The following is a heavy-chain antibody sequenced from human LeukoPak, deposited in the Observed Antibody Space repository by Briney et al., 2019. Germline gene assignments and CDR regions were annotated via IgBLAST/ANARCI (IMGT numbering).Heavy chain of an antibody. CDR1: GGSISSSSYY. J-gene: IGHJ4*02. CDR2: IYYSGST. V-gene: IGHV4-39*01. CDR3: GRHGGGVRYYYDSSGPHYFDY. Sequence: SETLSLTCTVSGGSISSSSYYWGWIRQPPGKGLEWIGSIYYSGSTYYNPSLKSRVTISVDTSKNQFSLKLSSVTAADTAVYYCGRHGGGVRYYYDSSGPHYFDYWGQGTLVTVSS. D-gene: IGHD3-22*01.